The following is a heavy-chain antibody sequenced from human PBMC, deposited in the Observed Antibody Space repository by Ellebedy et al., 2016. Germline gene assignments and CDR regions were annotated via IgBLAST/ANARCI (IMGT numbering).Heavy chain of an antibody. CDR2: IKQDGSKK. CDR1: GFTFSSYW. J-gene: IGHJ4*02. CDR3: ARGGHILDY. Sequence: GESLKIFCAASGFTFSSYWMSWVRQAPGKGLEWVANIKQDGSKKYYVDSVKGRFTISRDNAKNSLYLQMNSLRAEDTAVYYFARGGHILDYWGQGTLVTVSS. D-gene: IGHD1-26*01. V-gene: IGHV3-7*03.